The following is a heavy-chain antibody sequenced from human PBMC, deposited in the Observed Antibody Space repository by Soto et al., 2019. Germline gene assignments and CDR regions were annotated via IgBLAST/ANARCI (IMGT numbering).Heavy chain of an antibody. Sequence: GGSLRLSCTASGFTFGDYAMSWFRQAPGKGLEWVGFIRSKAYGGTTEYAASVKGRFTISRDDSKSIAYLQMNSLKTEDTAVYYCTRDPYTNDYGDYGQYYYYGMDVWGQGTTVTVSS. D-gene: IGHD4-17*01. J-gene: IGHJ6*02. CDR3: TRDPYTNDYGDYGQYYYYGMDV. CDR2: IRSKAYGGTT. V-gene: IGHV3-49*03. CDR1: GFTFGDYA.